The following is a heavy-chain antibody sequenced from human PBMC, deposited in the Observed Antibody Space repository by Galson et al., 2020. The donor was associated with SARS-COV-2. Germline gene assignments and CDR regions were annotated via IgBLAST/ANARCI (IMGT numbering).Heavy chain of an antibody. CDR3: ARGGGYSYGALDY. CDR1: GGSFSGYY. D-gene: IGHD5-18*01. V-gene: IGHV4-34*01. J-gene: IGHJ4*02. CDR2: INHSGST. Sequence: SETLSLTCADYGGSFSGYYWSWIRQPPGKGLEWIGEINHSGSTNYNPSLKSRVTISVDTSKNQFSLKLSSVTAADTAVYYCARGGGYSYGALDYWGQGTLVTVSS.